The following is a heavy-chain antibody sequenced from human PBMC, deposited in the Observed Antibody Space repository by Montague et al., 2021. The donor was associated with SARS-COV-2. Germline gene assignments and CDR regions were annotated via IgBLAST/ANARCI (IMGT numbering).Heavy chain of an antibody. V-gene: IGHV4-39*01. CDR2: IYYSGTT. CDR3: ARPLVRGVPKAFDI. J-gene: IGHJ3*02. CDR1: GGSITRNYY. D-gene: IGHD3-10*01. Sequence: SKTLSLTCTVSGGSITRNYYWGWIRQPPGKGLEWVGNIYYSGTTFISPSLESRVTISVDASKNQFSLNLTSVTAADTAVYYCARPLVRGVPKAFDIWGQGALVIVSS.